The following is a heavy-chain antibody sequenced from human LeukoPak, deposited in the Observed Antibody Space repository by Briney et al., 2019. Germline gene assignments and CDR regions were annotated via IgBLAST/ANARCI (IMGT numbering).Heavy chain of an antibody. J-gene: IGHJ5*02. CDR3: ARCGNSYGTGYQFDP. Sequence: KSSETLSLTCTVSGGSIGDYYWSWVRQTPGKGLEWIGFVYYTGATSYNPSLKSRVTISLDTSKNQFSLNLNSVDAADTAVYFCARCGNSYGTGYQFDPWSQGTLVTVSS. CDR1: GGSIGDYY. D-gene: IGHD5-18*01. CDR2: VYYTGAT. V-gene: IGHV4-59*01.